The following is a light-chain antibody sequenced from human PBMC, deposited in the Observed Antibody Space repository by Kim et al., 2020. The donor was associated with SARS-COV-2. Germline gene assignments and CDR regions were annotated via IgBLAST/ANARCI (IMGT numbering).Light chain of an antibody. V-gene: IGLV1-40*01. CDR1: SSNIGADFH. CDR3: QSYDKSLGGWRI. J-gene: IGLJ2*01. Sequence: QPVLTQPPSVSGAPGQTVTISCTGTSSNIGADFHVHWYQQRPGTAPRLIIFANENRPSGVPDRFSGSKSGTSASLAITGLQADDEGDYYCQSYDKSLGGWRIFGGGTQLTVL. CDR2: ANE.